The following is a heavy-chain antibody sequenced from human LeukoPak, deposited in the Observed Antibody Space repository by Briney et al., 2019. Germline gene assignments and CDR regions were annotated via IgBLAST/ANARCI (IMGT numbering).Heavy chain of an antibody. CDR1: GYTFTGYY. J-gene: IGHJ6*03. Sequence: ASVRVSCKASGYTFTGYYMHWVRQAPGQGLEWMGWINPNSGGTNYAQKFQGRVTMTRDTSISTAYMELSRLRSDDTAVYYCARDTEYSSSWPFDYYYYYYLDVWGKGTTVTISS. CDR3: ARDTEYSSSWPFDYYYYYYLDV. V-gene: IGHV1-2*02. CDR2: INPNSGGT. D-gene: IGHD6-13*01.